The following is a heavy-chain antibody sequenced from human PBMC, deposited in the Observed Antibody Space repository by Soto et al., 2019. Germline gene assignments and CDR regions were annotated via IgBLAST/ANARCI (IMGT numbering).Heavy chain of an antibody. J-gene: IGHJ6*03. CDR3: ARGDCVGGTCYSLAGSFFYYMDV. CDR1: GFTFSNYW. V-gene: IGHV3-74*01. Sequence: HPGGSLRLSCAASGFTFSNYWMYWVRQAPGKGLEWVSRINSDGSVSSHAVSVRGRLTISRDNVKNTLYLHMDSLRAEDTAVYFCARGDCVGGTCYSLAGSFFYYMDVWGKGTTVTVSS. CDR2: INSDGSVS. D-gene: IGHD2-15*01.